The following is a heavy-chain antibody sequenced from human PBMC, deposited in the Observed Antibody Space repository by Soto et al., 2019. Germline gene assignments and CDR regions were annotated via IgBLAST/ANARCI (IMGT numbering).Heavy chain of an antibody. J-gene: IGHJ6*02. Sequence: QVQLQESGPGLVKPSQTLSLTCTVSGGSISSGGYYWSWIRQHPGKGLEWIGYIYYSGSTYYNPSLKSRVTIXXDXSTXQFALKLSSVTAADTAVYYCARDPRGYGGVDGMDVWGQGTTVTVSS. CDR1: GGSISSGGYY. V-gene: IGHV4-31*03. CDR2: IYYSGST. D-gene: IGHD5-12*01. CDR3: ARDPRGYGGVDGMDV.